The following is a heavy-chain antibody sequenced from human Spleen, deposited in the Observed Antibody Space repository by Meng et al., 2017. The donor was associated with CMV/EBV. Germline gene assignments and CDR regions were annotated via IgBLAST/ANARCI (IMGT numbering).Heavy chain of an antibody. J-gene: IGHJ4*02. Sequence: YGGYFSGYYWIWIRQPPGKGLEWIGEINHSGSTNYNPSLKSRVTISVDTSKNQFSLKLSSVTAADTAVYYCARGSYLYQLLFSPYFDYWGQGTLVTVSS. V-gene: IGHV4-34*01. CDR1: GGYFSGYY. D-gene: IGHD2-2*01. CDR3: ARGSYLYQLLFSPYFDY. CDR2: INHSGST.